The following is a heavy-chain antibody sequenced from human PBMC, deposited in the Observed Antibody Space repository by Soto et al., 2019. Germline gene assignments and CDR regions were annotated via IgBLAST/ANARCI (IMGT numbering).Heavy chain of an antibody. Sequence: GESLKISCKGSGYSFTSYWIGWVRQMPGKGLEWIGIIYPGDSDTRYSPSFQGRFTISRDNSKNTLYLQMNSLRAEDTAVYYCAKDLHWNDALYYYGMDVWGQGTTVTVSS. J-gene: IGHJ6*02. CDR1: GYSFTSYW. CDR2: IYPGDSDT. D-gene: IGHD1-1*01. CDR3: AKDLHWNDALYYYGMDV. V-gene: IGHV5-51*01.